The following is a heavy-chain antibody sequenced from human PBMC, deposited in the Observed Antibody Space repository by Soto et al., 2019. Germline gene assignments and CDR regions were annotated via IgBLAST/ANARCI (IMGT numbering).Heavy chain of an antibody. Sequence: ASVKVSCKASGFSFTGYYIHWLRQAPGQGLEWMGWISAHSGGTEYAQKFQGRVTLTRDTSTATAYLTLTSLTSDDTALYYCAKDLTRQLAYWLDPWGQGTQVTVSS. CDR3: AKDLTRQLAYWLDP. D-gene: IGHD6-6*01. CDR2: ISAHSGGT. CDR1: GFSFTGYY. J-gene: IGHJ5*02. V-gene: IGHV1-2*02.